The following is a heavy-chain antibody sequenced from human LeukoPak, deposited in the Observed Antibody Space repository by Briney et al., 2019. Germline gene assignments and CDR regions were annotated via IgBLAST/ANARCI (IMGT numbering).Heavy chain of an antibody. V-gene: IGHV3-48*03. CDR3: ARDRSGWYYFDY. CDR1: GSTFSSFA. J-gene: IGHJ4*02. Sequence: GGSLRLSCAASGSTFSSFAMNWVRQAPGKGLEWVSYISSSGSTIYYADFVKGRFTISRDNAKNLLFLQMNSLRAEDTAIYYCARDRSGWYYFDYWGQGSLVTVSS. D-gene: IGHD6-19*01. CDR2: ISSSGSTI.